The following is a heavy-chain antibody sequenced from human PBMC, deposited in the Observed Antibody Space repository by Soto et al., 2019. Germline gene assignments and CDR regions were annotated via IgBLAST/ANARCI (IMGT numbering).Heavy chain of an antibody. V-gene: IGHV4-31*03. CDR2: IYYSGST. J-gene: IGHJ6*02. CDR3: ARARMLGGNYHYDMDV. CDR1: GGSISSGGYY. D-gene: IGHD2-8*01. Sequence: TSETLSLTCTVSGGSISSGGYYWSWIRQHPGKGLEWIGYIYYSGSTYYNPSLKSRVTISVDTSKNQFSLKLSSVTAADTAVYYCARARMLGGNYHYDMDVWGQGTTVTVSS.